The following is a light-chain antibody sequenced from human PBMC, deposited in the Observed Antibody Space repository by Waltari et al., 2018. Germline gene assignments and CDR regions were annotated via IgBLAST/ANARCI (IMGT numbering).Light chain of an antibody. Sequence: EIVLTQSPCTLSLSPGEIATLSCRASQSVSRTLAWYQQKPGQAPRLLIYDASSRATGIPDRFSGSGSGTDFSLNISRLEPEDFAVYYCQKYGTLPATFGQGTKVEIK. J-gene: IGKJ1*01. CDR1: QSVSRT. CDR2: DAS. V-gene: IGKV3-20*01. CDR3: QKYGTLPAT.